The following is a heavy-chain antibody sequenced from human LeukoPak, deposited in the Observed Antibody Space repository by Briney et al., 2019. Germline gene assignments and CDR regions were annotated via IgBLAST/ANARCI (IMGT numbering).Heavy chain of an antibody. CDR2: IRYDGSNK. J-gene: IGHJ4*02. D-gene: IGHD3-10*01. CDR3: AKTYYYGSGSYSKEIFDY. CDR1: GFTFSRYG. Sequence: GGSLRLSCAASGFTFSRYGMHWVRQAPGKGLDWVAFIRYDGSNKYYADSVKGRFTIPRDNSKNTLYLQMNSLRAEDTAVYYCAKTYYYGSGSYSKEIFDYWGQGTLVTVSS. V-gene: IGHV3-30*02.